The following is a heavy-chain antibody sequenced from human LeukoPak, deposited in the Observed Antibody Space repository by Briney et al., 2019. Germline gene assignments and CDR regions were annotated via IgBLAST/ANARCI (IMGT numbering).Heavy chain of an antibody. J-gene: IGHJ4*02. CDR2: IYYSGST. D-gene: IGHD1-14*01. CDR1: GGSISSYY. CDR3: ARFNHGFDY. V-gene: IGHV4-59*01. Sequence: SETLSLTCTVSGGSISSYYWSWIRQPPGKGLEWIGYIYYSGSTNYNPSLKSRVTISVDTSKNQFSLKLSSVTAADTAVYYCARFNHGFDYWGQGTLVSVSS.